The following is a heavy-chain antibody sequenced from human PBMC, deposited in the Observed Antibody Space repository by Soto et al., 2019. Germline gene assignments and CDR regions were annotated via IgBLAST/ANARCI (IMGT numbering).Heavy chain of an antibody. CDR2: IASSGTPI. Sequence: EVQLVESGGGLAQPGGSLRLSCAASGFTFSDYAMNWVRQVPGKGLEWISQIASSGTPIYYADSVRGRFTISRDNAENSLYLQMNSLRDEDTAVYFCTREGIRGQGTLVTVSS. J-gene: IGHJ4*02. CDR3: TREGI. V-gene: IGHV3-48*02. CDR1: GFTFSDYA.